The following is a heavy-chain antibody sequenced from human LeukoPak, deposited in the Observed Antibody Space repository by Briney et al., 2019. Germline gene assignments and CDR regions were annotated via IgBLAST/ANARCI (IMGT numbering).Heavy chain of an antibody. D-gene: IGHD3-10*01. CDR2: INPNSGGT. CDR1: GYTFTGYY. Sequence: GASVKVSCKASGYTFTGYYMHWVRQAPGQGLEWMGWINPNSGGTNYAQKFQGRVTMTRDTSISTAYMELSRLRSDDTAVYYCARGYGLWFGELLPGNWFDPWGQGTLVTVSS. J-gene: IGHJ5*02. CDR3: ARGYGLWFGELLPGNWFDP. V-gene: IGHV1-2*02.